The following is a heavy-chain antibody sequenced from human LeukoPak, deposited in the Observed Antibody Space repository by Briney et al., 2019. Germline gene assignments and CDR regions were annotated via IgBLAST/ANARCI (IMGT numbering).Heavy chain of an antibody. J-gene: IGHJ5*02. CDR3: AKDAFDST. V-gene: IGHV3-30*18. CDR2: ISYDGSNK. D-gene: IGHD3-22*01. CDR1: GFTFSSYG. Sequence: GGSLRLSCAASGFTFSSYGMHWVRQAPGKGLEWVAVISYDGSNKYYADSVKGRFTISRDNSKNTLYLQVNSLRAEDTAVYYCAKDAFDSTWGQGTLVTVSS.